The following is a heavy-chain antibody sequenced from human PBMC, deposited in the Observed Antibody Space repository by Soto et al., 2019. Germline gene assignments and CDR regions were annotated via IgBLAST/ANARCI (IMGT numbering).Heavy chain of an antibody. CDR3: AIDLWWYTH. CDR1: GFTFSDHA. D-gene: IGHD2-15*01. CDR2: ISGGGSGA. V-gene: IGHV3-23*01. Sequence: EVQLLESGGGLVQPGGSLRLSCTATGFTFSDHAMTWVHQAPGKGLEWVSGISGGGSGAYYADSVKSRFTVSRANSKNTLFLQMDSLRAEDTAVYYCAIDLWWYTHWGQGTLVTVSS. J-gene: IGHJ4*02.